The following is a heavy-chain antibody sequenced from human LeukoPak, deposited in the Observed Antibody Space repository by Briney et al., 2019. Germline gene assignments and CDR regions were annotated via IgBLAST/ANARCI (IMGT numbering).Heavy chain of an antibody. V-gene: IGHV1-8*02. CDR2: MNPNSGNT. CDR3: ARGSRYSSSWLRGNY. CDR1: GYTFTSYG. D-gene: IGHD6-13*01. Sequence: GASVKVSCKASGYTFTSYGISWVRQAPGQGLEWMGWMNPNSGNTGYAQKFQGRVTMTRNTSISTAYMELSSLRSEDTAVYYCARGSRYSSSWLRGNYWGQGTLVTVSS. J-gene: IGHJ4*02.